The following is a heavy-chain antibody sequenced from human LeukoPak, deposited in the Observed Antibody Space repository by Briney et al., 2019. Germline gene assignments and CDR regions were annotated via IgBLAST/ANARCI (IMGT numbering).Heavy chain of an antibody. Sequence: GGSLRLSCAASGFTFSSYGMHWVRQAPGKGLEWVAVISYDGSNKYYADSVKGRFTISRDNSKNTLYLQMNSLRAEDTAVYYCAKDILGYCSSTSCYAPELWGQGTLVTVSS. J-gene: IGHJ4*02. D-gene: IGHD2-2*01. CDR1: GFTFSSYG. CDR2: ISYDGSNK. V-gene: IGHV3-30*18. CDR3: AKDILGYCSSTSCYAPEL.